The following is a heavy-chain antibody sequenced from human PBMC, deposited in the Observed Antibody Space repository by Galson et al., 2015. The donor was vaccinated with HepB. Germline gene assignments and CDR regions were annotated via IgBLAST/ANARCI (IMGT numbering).Heavy chain of an antibody. D-gene: IGHD2-2*01. CDR3: ARDCSDTSCFP. CDR1: GYTFTSYR. CDR2: ITADNGNT. J-gene: IGHJ5*02. V-gene: IGHV1-18*01. Sequence: SCKASGYTFTSYRLTWLRQAPGQGLEWMGWITADNGNTNYAQNLQGRVTMTTDTSTNTAYMELRSLRSDDTAVYYCARDCSDTSCFPWGQGTLVTVSS.